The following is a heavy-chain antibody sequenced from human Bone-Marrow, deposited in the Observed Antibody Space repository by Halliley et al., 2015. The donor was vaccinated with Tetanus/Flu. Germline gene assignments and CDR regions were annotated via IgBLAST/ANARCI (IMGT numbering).Heavy chain of an antibody. V-gene: IGHV3-23*01. D-gene: IGHD2-15*01. CDR2: T. J-gene: IGHJ4*02. Sequence: TYYTDSLQGRFTISRDNSKNILFLQMTSLRAEDTAVYFCAKYRGLGYCSVGGCFPFDFWGQGTLVTVSS. CDR3: AKYRGLGYCSVGGCFPFDF.